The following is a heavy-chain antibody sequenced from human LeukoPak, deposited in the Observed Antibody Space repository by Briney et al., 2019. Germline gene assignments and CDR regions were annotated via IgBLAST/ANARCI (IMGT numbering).Heavy chain of an antibody. CDR3: ARETSGSNDAFDI. V-gene: IGHV4-34*01. CDR1: GGSFSGYY. J-gene: IGHJ3*02. D-gene: IGHD1-26*01. CDR2: INHSGST. Sequence: PSETLSLTCAVYGGSFSGYYWTWIRQPPGKGLEWIGEINHSGSTNYNPSLKSRVTISVDTSKNQFSLKLSSVTAADTAVYYCARETSGSNDAFDIWGQGTMVTASS.